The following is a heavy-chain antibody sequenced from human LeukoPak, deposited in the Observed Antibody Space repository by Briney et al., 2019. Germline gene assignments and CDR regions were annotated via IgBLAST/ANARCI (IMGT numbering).Heavy chain of an antibody. J-gene: IGHJ2*01. D-gene: IGHD2-21*02. CDR1: GFTFSDYY. CDR2: ISSSGSTI. CDR3: AKRAYCGGDCYPSNWYFDL. V-gene: IGHV3-11*01. Sequence: PGGSLRLSCAASGFTFSDYYMSWIRQAPGKGLEWVSYISSSGSTIYYADSVKGRFTISRDNAKNSLYLQMNSLRAEDTAVYYCAKRAYCGGDCYPSNWYFDLWGRGTLVTVSS.